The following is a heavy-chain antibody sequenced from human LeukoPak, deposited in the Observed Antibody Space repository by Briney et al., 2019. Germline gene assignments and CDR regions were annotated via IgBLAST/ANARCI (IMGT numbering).Heavy chain of an antibody. CDR1: GYTFTSYG. CDR2: ISAYNGNT. D-gene: IGHD3-16*01. J-gene: IGHJ6*03. Sequence: GASVKVSCKASGYTFTSYGISWVRQAPGQGLEWMGWISAYNGNTNYAQKLQGRVTMTTDTSTSTAYMELRSLRSDDTAVYYCARFPLFGSYYYYYYMDVWGKGTTVTVSS. CDR3: ARFPLFGSYYYYYYMDV. V-gene: IGHV1-18*01.